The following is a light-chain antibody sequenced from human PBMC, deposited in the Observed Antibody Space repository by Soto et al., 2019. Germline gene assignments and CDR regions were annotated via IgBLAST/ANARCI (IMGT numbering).Light chain of an antibody. J-gene: IGKJ2*01. V-gene: IGKV3-11*01. CDR3: QQRSNWPPGYT. CDR2: DAS. CDR1: QSVSSY. Sequence: EIVLTQSPATLSLSPGERATLSCRASQSVSSYLAWYQQKPGKAPRLLIYDASNRATGIPARLSGSGSGTDFTLTISSLETEDFAVYYCQQRSNWPPGYTFGQETKLEIK.